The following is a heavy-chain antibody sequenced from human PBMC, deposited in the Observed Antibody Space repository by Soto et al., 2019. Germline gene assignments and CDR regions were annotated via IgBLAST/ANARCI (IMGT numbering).Heavy chain of an antibody. D-gene: IGHD3-3*01. V-gene: IGHV3-30-3*01. CDR1: GFTFSSYA. CDR2: ISYDGSNK. J-gene: IGHJ4*02. Sequence: VQLVESGGGVVQPGRSLRLSCAASGFTFSSYAMHWVRQAPGKXLEWVAVISYDGSNKYYADSVKGRFTISRDNSKNTLYLQMNSLRAEDTAVYYCARDPEGFWSGYSDYWGQGTLVTVSS. CDR3: ARDPEGFWSGYSDY.